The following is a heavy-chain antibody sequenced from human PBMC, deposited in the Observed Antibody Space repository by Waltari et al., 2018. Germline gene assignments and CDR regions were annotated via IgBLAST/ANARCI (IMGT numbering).Heavy chain of an antibody. V-gene: IGHV3-23*01. Sequence: EVQLLDSGGGLVQPGGSLRLSCAASGFTFRIYAMSWVRQAPGKGLEWVSSLSDGGSDTYYADSVKGRFTISRDNSKNTLYLQMNSLRAEDTAVYYCAKRMAGLIRPPFDYWGRGTLVTVSS. CDR3: AKRMAGLIRPPFDY. J-gene: IGHJ4*02. CDR1: GFTFRIYA. CDR2: LSDGGSDT.